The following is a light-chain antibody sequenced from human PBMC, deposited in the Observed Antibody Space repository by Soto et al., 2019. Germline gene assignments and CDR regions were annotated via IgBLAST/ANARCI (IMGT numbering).Light chain of an antibody. V-gene: IGLV1-51*01. Sequence: QSALTQPPSVSAAPGQKVTISCSGSSSNIGGNSVSWYQQPPGTAPKLLIYDDNKRPSGIPDRFSVSKSGTSATLGITGFQTGDEADYYCGSWDSSLSAYVFGTGTKVTV. CDR3: GSWDSSLSAYV. J-gene: IGLJ1*01. CDR1: SSNIGGNS. CDR2: DDN.